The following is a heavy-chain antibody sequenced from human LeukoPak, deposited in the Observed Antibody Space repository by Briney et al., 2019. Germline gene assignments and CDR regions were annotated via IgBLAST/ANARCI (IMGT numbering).Heavy chain of an antibody. J-gene: IGHJ5*02. CDR3: ARSPPFTVAGWFDP. Sequence: QSGGSLRLSCAASGFTFSSYGMSWVRQAPGKGLEWVSYISSSSSTIYYADSVKGRFTISRDNAKNSLYLQMNSLRAEDTAVYYCARSPPFTVAGWFDPWGQGTLVTVSS. D-gene: IGHD4-23*01. CDR2: ISSSSSTI. V-gene: IGHV3-48*01. CDR1: GFTFSSYG.